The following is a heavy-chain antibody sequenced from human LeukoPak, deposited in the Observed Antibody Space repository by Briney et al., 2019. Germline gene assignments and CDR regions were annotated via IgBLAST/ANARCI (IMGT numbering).Heavy chain of an antibody. V-gene: IGHV1-2*02. D-gene: IGHD3-22*01. Sequence: GASVKVSCKASGYTFTGYYMHWVRQAPGQGLEWMGWINPNSGGTNYAQKFQGRVTMTRDTSISTAYMELSRLRSDDTAVYYCARVIYYDSSGYYPYDAFDIWGQGTMVTVSS. CDR2: INPNSGGT. CDR1: GYTFTGYY. CDR3: ARVIYYDSSGYYPYDAFDI. J-gene: IGHJ3*02.